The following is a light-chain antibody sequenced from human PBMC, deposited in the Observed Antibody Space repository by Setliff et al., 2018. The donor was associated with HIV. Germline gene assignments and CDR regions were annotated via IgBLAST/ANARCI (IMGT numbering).Light chain of an antibody. Sequence: QSALTQPASVSGSPGQSITISCTGTSSDVGGYNYVSWYQQHPGKAPKVMIYDVSERPSGVSNRFSGSKSGNTASLTISGLQAEDEADYYCSSYTSTKTYGFGTGTKVTVL. J-gene: IGLJ1*01. CDR3: SSYTSTKTYG. CDR1: SSDVGGYNY. CDR2: DVS. V-gene: IGLV2-14*01.